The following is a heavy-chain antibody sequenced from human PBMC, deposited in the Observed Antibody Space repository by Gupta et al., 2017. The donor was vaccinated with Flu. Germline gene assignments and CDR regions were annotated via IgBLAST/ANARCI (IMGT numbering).Heavy chain of an antibody. CDR1: GVSFVIYA. V-gene: IGHV3-23*01. D-gene: IGHD2-21*02. J-gene: IGHJ6*02. CDR2: ISGSTGVT. CDR3: ARKAYCGGDCYRSYFYGMDV. Sequence: EVHLLQSGGGLIQPGGSLTLSSAASGVSFVIYAMALVRPAPGKGLEWVSSISGSTGVTYYADAVKGRFTISRDNSKNMLYLQMNSLRAEDTAVYYCARKAYCGGDCYRSYFYGMDVWGQGTTVTVSS.